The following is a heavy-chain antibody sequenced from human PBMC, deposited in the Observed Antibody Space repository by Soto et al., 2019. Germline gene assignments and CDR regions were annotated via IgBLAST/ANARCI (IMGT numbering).Heavy chain of an antibody. D-gene: IGHD6-13*01. CDR3: AKDRVFNYFCGMDX. J-gene: IGHJ6*02. CDR1: GLAFGNYA. Sequence: GGSLRLSCRASGLAFGNYAMNWVRQVPGRGLEWVSGVSTNGRSTYYADSVRGRLTISRGNSKITVYLQMNSLRAEDTAVYYCAKDRVFNYFCGMDXWGQGTPVTVS. V-gene: IGHV3-23*01. CDR2: VSTNGRST.